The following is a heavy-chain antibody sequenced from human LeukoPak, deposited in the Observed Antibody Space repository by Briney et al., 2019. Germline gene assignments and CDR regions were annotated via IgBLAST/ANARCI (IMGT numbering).Heavy chain of an antibody. CDR2: ISWNSGSI. J-gene: IGHJ4*02. CDR3: ARDSLNYYGSGSYSY. Sequence: GGSLRLSCAASGFTFDDYAMHWVRQAPGKGLEWVSGISWNSGSIGYADSVKGRFTISRDNSKNTLYLQMYSLRAEDTAVYYCARDSLNYYGSGSYSYWGQGTLVTVSS. V-gene: IGHV3-9*01. D-gene: IGHD3-10*01. CDR1: GFTFDDYA.